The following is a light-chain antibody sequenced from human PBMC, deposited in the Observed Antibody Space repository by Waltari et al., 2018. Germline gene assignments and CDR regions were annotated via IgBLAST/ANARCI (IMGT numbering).Light chain of an antibody. V-gene: IGKV3-20*01. CDR1: QSVSSSY. CDR2: GAG. J-gene: IGKJ2*01. Sequence: EIVLTQSPGTLSLSPGERATLSCRASQSVSSSYLAWFQQKPGQAPRLLIYGAGSRATGIPDRFRGIGSGKDFTLTISRLEPEDFAVYYCQQYGSSPYTFGQGTKLEIK. CDR3: QQYGSSPYT.